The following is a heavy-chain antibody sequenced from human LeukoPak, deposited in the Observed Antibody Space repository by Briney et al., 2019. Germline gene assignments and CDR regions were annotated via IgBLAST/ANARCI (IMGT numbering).Heavy chain of an antibody. D-gene: IGHD2-15*01. CDR1: GYSFTSYW. Sequence: GESLKISCKGSGYSFTSYWIGWVRQMPGKGLEWMGIIYPGDSDTRYSPSFQGQVTISADKSISTAYLQWSSLKASDTAMYYCARQAQHCSGGSCYSYYFDYWGQGTLVTVSS. V-gene: IGHV5-51*01. CDR2: IYPGDSDT. J-gene: IGHJ4*02. CDR3: ARQAQHCSGGSCYSYYFDY.